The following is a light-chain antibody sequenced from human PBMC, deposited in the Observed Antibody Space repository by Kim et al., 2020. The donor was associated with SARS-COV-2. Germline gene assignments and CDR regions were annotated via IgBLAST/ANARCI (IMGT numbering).Light chain of an antibody. CDR3: QKYNSVPLT. CDR2: AAS. Sequence: DIQMTQSPSSLSASVGDRVTITCRASQGINSYLAWYQQKPGKVPKLLIYAASTLQSGVPSRFSGSGSGTDFTLTISSLQPEDVATYYCQKYNSVPLTFGGGTKLEI. CDR1: QGINSY. J-gene: IGKJ4*01. V-gene: IGKV1-27*01.